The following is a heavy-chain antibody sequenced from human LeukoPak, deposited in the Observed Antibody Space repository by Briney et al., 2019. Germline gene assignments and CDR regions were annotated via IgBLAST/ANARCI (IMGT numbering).Heavy chain of an antibody. CDR1: GGSFSGYY. V-gene: IGHV4-34*01. D-gene: IGHD6-19*01. CDR3: ARDSETVTSTSSWFDP. Sequence: SETLSLTCAVYGGSFSGYYWSWIRQPPGKGLEWIGEINHSGSTNYNPSLKSRVTISVDTSKNQFSLKLSSVTAADTAVYYCARDSETVTSTSSWFDPWGQGTLVTVSS. J-gene: IGHJ5*02. CDR2: INHSGST.